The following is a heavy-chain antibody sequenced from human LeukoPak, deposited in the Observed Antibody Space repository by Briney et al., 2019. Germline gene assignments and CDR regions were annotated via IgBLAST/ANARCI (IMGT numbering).Heavy chain of an antibody. CDR1: GFTLDSYW. D-gene: IGHD6-19*01. CDR3: ARGSSSGWPDYFDY. V-gene: IGHV3-74*01. Sequence: GGSLRLSCAASGFTLDSYWMHWVRLAPGKGLEWVSRINADGRNTPYADSVKGRFSISGDNAKNTLYLQMSSLRAEDTAVYYCARGSSSGWPDYFDYWGRGTLVAVSS. CDR2: INADGRNT. J-gene: IGHJ4*02.